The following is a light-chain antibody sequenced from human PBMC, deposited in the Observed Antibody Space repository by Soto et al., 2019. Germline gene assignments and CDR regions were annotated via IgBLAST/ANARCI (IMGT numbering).Light chain of an antibody. CDR1: QSVSSN. CDR3: QQYKEWPPKYT. J-gene: IGKJ2*01. CDR2: GAS. V-gene: IGKV3-15*01. Sequence: EIVMTQSPATLTVSPGERAILSCRASQSVSSNLAWYQQKPGQAPRLLIYGASSRATAIPARFSGSESATEFTLTITSLQSEDFAVYYCQQYKEWPPKYTFGQGTKLEIK.